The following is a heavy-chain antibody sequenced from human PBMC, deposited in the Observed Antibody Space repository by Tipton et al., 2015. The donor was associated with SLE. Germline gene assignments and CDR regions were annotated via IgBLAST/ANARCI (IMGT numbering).Heavy chain of an antibody. D-gene: IGHD2-8*01. CDR2: IYHSGDT. J-gene: IGHJ4*02. CDR3: ARGVGMYADY. CDR1: GASFSGYY. V-gene: IGHV4-34*01. Sequence: TLSLTCAVYGASFSGYYWTWIRQAPGKGLEWIGEIYHSGDTNYNPSLKSRVAMSIDTSGRQFSLRLSSVTAADTGVYYCARGVGMYADYWGQGTLVTVSS.